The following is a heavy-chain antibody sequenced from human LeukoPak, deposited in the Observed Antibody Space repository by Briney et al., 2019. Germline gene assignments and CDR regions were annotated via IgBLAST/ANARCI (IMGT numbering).Heavy chain of an antibody. J-gene: IGHJ4*02. CDR2: ISAYNGNT. D-gene: IGHD5-18*01. Sequence: ASVKVSCKASGYTFTSYGISWVRQAPGQGLEWMGWISAYNGNTNYAQKLQGRVTMTTDTSTSTAYMEMSSLRSEDTAVYFCARMQGYRYSTHWGQGTLVSVS. V-gene: IGHV1-18*01. CDR3: ARMQGYRYSTH. CDR1: GYTFTSYG.